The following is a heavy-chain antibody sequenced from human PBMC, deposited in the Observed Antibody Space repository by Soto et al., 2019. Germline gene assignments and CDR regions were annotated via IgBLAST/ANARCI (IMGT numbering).Heavy chain of an antibody. D-gene: IGHD6-19*01. Sequence: PGGSLGLSCAASGLTVSSYAMDWVCQAPGKGLEWVAVISYDGSNKYYADSVKGRFTISRDNSKNTLYLQMNSLRAEDTAVYYCARDHSSGWYGDFYGMDVWGQGTTVTVSS. CDR2: ISYDGSNK. CDR3: ARDHSSGWYGDFYGMDV. CDR1: GLTVSSYA. J-gene: IGHJ6*02. V-gene: IGHV3-30-3*01.